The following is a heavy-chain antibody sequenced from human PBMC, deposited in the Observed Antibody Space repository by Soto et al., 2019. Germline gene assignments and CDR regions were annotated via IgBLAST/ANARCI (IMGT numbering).Heavy chain of an antibody. CDR3: ARGLRYYDILTGYYNSYYYGMDV. Sequence: VASVKVSCKASGYTFTGYYMHWVRQAPGQGLEWMGWINPNSGGTNYAQKFQGRVTMTRDTSISTAYMELSRLRSDDTAVYYCARGLRYYDILTGYYNSYYYGMDVWGQGTTVTVSS. CDR2: INPNSGGT. CDR1: GYTFTGYY. J-gene: IGHJ6*02. V-gene: IGHV1-2*02. D-gene: IGHD3-9*01.